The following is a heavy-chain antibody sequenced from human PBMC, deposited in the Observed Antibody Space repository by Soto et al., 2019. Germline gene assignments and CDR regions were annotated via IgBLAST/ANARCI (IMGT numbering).Heavy chain of an antibody. Sequence: GGSLRLSCAVSGFTFSDYGMSWVRQAPGKGLEWVANIKQDGNKKYYADSVKGRFTISRDNAKNTLYLQMNSLRAEDTAVYYCAKDQDCAGVCYDYGMDVWGQGTTVTVSS. CDR2: IKQDGNKK. J-gene: IGHJ6*02. V-gene: IGHV3-7*01. CDR1: GFTFSDYG. D-gene: IGHD2-8*01. CDR3: AKDQDCAGVCYDYGMDV.